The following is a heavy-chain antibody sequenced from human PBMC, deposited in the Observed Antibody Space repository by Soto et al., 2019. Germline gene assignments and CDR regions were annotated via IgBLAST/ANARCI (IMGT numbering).Heavy chain of an antibody. V-gene: IGHV3-30*18. D-gene: IGHD3-10*01. CDR3: AKDLRYYGSGIGY. CDR1: GFTFSNYG. CDR2: ISYDGSNK. J-gene: IGHJ4*02. Sequence: QVQLVESGGGVVQPGRSLRLSCAASGFTFSNYGMHWVRQAPGKGLEWVAVISYDGSNKYYADSVKGRFTISRDNXKNTLYLQMNSLRAEDTAVYYCAKDLRYYGSGIGYWGQGTLVTVSS.